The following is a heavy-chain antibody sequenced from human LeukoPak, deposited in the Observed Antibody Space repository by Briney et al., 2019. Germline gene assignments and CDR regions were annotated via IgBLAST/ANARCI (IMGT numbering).Heavy chain of an antibody. J-gene: IGHJ3*02. Sequence: PGGSLRLSCAASGFTFSHYAMHWVRQAPGKGLEWVAFIRYDGSNKYYADSVKGRFTISRDNSKNTLYLQMNSLRAEDTAVYYCAKGASKQPYDAFDIWGQGTMVTVSS. D-gene: IGHD6-13*01. V-gene: IGHV3-30*02. CDR3: AKGASKQPYDAFDI. CDR2: IRYDGSNK. CDR1: GFTFSHYA.